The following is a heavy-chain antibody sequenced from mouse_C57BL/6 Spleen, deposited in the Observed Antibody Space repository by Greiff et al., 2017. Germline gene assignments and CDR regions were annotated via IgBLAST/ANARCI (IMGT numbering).Heavy chain of an antibody. CDR2: ISSGSSTI. V-gene: IGHV5-17*01. D-gene: IGHD1-2*01. CDR1: GFTFTDYG. CDR3: ARNYYGPWIDY. Sequence: EVHLVQPGGGLVKPGGSLKLSCAASGFTFTDYGMHWVRQAPEQGLEWVAYISSGSSTINYADTLKGRFTIQRVKATDTLFLQMHMLRSSDTAMYYCARNYYGPWIDYWGQGTLVTVSA. J-gene: IGHJ3*01.